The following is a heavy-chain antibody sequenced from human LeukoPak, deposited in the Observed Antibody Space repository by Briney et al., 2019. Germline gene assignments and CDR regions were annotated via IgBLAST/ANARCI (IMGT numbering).Heavy chain of an antibody. D-gene: IGHD1-26*01. CDR2: ISYDGSNK. J-gene: IGHJ4*02. Sequence: GGSLRLSCAASGFTFSSQGLQWVRQAPGKGLEWVAVISYDGSNKYYADSVKGRFTISRDNSKNTLYLQMNSLRAEDTAVYYCAKEWELRYFDYWGQGTLVTVSS. V-gene: IGHV3-30*18. CDR3: AKEWELRYFDY. CDR1: GFTFSSQG.